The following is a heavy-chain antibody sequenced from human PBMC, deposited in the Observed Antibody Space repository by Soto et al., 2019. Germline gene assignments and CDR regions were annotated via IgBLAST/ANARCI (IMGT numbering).Heavy chain of an antibody. CDR1: GFSLRSPGVG. CDR3: TLRRNVYIDSVAEFDY. CDR2: IFWTNDV. D-gene: IGHD3-9*01. Sequence: QITLKESGPTLVKPTQTLTLTCTLSGFSLRSPGVGVGWIRQTPGKALEWLALIFWTNDVRYSPSLRSRLTITKDTSKNQVVLTMTNVDPVDTGTYYCTLRRNVYIDSVAEFDYGGQGTLVSVSS. J-gene: IGHJ4*02. V-gene: IGHV2-5*01.